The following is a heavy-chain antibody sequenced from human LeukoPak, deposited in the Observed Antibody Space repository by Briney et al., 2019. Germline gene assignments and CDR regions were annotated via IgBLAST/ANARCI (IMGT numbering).Heavy chain of an antibody. CDR2: IKQDGSEK. J-gene: IGHJ4*02. Sequence: GGSLRLSCAASGFIVSTNYMSWVRQAPGKGLEWVANIKQDGSEKFYVDSVKGRFTISRDNAKNSLYLQMNSLRAEDTAVYYCSRNSIVLKYYFDFWGREPWSPSPQ. V-gene: IGHV3-7*01. D-gene: IGHD2-8*01. CDR3: SRNSIVLKYYFDF. CDR1: GFIVSTNY.